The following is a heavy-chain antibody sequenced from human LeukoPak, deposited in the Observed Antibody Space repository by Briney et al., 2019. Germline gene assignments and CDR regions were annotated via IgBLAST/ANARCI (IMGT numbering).Heavy chain of an antibody. CDR2: IYYSGST. CDR1: GGSISSSSYY. D-gene: IGHD3-3*01. J-gene: IGHJ5*02. CDR3: ARDRLRSNLIFGVVTQSNWFDP. Sequence: PSETLSLTCTVSGGSISSSSYYWGWIRQPPGKGLEWIGSIYYSGSTYYNPSLKSRVTISVDTSKNQFSLKLSSVTAADTAVYYCARDRLRSNLIFGVVTQSNWFDPWGQGTLVTVSS. V-gene: IGHV4-39*07.